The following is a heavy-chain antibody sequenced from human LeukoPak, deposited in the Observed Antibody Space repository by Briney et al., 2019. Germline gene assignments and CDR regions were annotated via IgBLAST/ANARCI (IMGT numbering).Heavy chain of an antibody. J-gene: IGHJ2*01. CDR2: IYSSGST. CDR3: ARVYYSNSYDYWYFDL. D-gene: IGHD6-13*01. CDR1: GGSISRYY. Sequence: SETLSLTCTVSGGSISRYYWSWIRQPAGKGLEWIGRIYSSGSTTYNPSLKSRVTMSIDTSKNQFSLKLSFVTAADTAVYYCARVYYSNSYDYWYFDLWGRGTLVTVFS. V-gene: IGHV4-4*07.